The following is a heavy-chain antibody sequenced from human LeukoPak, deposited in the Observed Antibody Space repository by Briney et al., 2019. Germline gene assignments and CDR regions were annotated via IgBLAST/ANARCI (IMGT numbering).Heavy chain of an antibody. D-gene: IGHD5-24*01. CDR1: GGSINNYY. Sequence: PSETLSLTCTGSGGSINNYYWNWIRQPPGKGLEWIGFIYSSGTTNYNPSLKSRVTISVDTSKNQFSLKLSSVTAADTAVYYCARDRHRDGYNDGWYFDLWGRGTLVTVSS. CDR3: ARDRHRDGYNDGWYFDL. V-gene: IGHV4-59*01. CDR2: IYSSGTT. J-gene: IGHJ2*01.